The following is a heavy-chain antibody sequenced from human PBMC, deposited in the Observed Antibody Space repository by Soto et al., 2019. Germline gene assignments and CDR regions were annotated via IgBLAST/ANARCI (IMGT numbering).Heavy chain of an antibody. CDR1: GFTFSSYS. Sequence: EVQLVESGGGLVKPGGSLRLSCVVSGFTFSSYSMNWVRQAPGKGLEWVSSISSSSINTYYADSVKGRFTISRDNAKNSVYLQMNSLRAEDTAVYYCARDFKESQYYYYCMDVWGKGTTVTVSS. J-gene: IGHJ6*03. V-gene: IGHV3-21*06. D-gene: IGHD3-10*01. CDR3: ARDFKESQYYYYCMDV. CDR2: ISSSSINT.